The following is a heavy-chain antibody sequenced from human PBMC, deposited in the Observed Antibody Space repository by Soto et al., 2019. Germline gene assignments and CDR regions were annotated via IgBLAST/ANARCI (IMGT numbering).Heavy chain of an antibody. CDR2: IYYSGST. Sequence: SETLSLTCTVSGGSISSYYWSWIRQPPGKGLDWIVYIYYSGSTNYNPSLKSRVTISVDTSKNQFSLKLSSVTAADTAVYYCARGRWQWLLNKSTHLDYWGQGTLVTVSS. CDR3: ARGRWQWLLNKSTHLDY. V-gene: IGHV4-59*01. CDR1: GGSISSYY. J-gene: IGHJ4*02. D-gene: IGHD6-19*01.